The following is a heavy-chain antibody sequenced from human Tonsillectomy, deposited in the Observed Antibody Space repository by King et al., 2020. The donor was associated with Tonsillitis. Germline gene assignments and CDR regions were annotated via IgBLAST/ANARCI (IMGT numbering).Heavy chain of an antibody. D-gene: IGHD6-13*01. V-gene: IGHV3-30*18. Sequence: VQLVESGGGVVQPGRSLRLSCAASGFPFSSYGMHWVRQAPGKGLEWVAVISYDETIKYYADSVKGRFTISRDTSKDTLYLQMNSLRAEDTAVYYCAKDLLVWHPMGAFHIWGRGTMVTVSS. CDR3: AKDLLVWHPMGAFHI. J-gene: IGHJ3*02. CDR1: GFPFSSYG. CDR2: ISYDETIK.